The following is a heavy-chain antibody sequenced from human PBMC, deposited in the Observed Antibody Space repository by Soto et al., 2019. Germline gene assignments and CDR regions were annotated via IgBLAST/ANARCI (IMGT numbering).Heavy chain of an antibody. V-gene: IGHV3-30-3*01. CDR2: ISYDGSNK. CDR1: GFTFSSYA. D-gene: IGHD2-2*01. CDR3: ARDRDIVVVPAAFWFDP. J-gene: IGHJ5*02. Sequence: PGGSLRLSCAASGFTFSSYAMHWVRQAPGKGLEWVAVISYDGSNKYYADSVKGRFTISRDNSKNTLYLQMDSLRAEDTAVYYCARDRDIVVVPAAFWFDPWGQGTLVTVSS.